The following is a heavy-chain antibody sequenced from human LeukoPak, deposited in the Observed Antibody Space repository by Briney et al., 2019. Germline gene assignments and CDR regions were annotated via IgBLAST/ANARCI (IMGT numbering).Heavy chain of an antibody. CDR2: IYYSGST. CDR1: GGSISSYY. CDR3: ARGSPFPVLRFLEWSPPKRFDP. V-gene: IGHV4-59*12. D-gene: IGHD3-3*01. J-gene: IGHJ5*02. Sequence: PSETLSLTCTVSGGSISSYYWSWIRQPPGKGLEWIGYIYYSGSTNYNPSLKSRVTISVDTSKNQFSLKLSSVTAADTAVYYCARGSPFPVLRFLEWSPPKRFDPWGQGTLVTVSS.